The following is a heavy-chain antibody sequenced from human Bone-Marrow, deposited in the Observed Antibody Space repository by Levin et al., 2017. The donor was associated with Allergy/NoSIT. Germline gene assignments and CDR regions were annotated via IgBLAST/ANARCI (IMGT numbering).Heavy chain of an antibody. D-gene: IGHD3-3*01. CDR3: ARGAKERYSGWFHEVDPFDI. Sequence: GGSLRLSCAASAFTFSDYTMNWVRQAPGKGLEWVSSITGRSAFIFYADSVKGRFNISRDNAKNSLYLQMNSLGADDTAVYYCARGAKERYSGWFHEVDPFDIWGRGTMVTVSS. CDR1: AFTFSDYT. V-gene: IGHV3-21*01. J-gene: IGHJ3*02. CDR2: ITGRSAFI.